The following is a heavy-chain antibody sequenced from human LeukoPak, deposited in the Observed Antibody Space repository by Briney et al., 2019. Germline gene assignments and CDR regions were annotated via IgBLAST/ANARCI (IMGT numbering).Heavy chain of an antibody. D-gene: IGHD2-2*01. J-gene: IGHJ4*02. Sequence: GRSLRLSCAASGFTFSSYGMHRVRQAPGKGLEWVAVIWYDGSNKYYADSVKGRFTISRDNSKNTLYLQMNSLRAEDTAVYYCASHCSSTSCPDYWGQGTLVTVSS. V-gene: IGHV3-33*01. CDR2: IWYDGSNK. CDR3: ASHCSSTSCPDY. CDR1: GFTFSSYG.